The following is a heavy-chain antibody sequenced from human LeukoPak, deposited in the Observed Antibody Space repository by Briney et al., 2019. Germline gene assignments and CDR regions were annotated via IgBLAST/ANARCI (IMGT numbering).Heavy chain of an antibody. CDR1: GFNLSDFA. Sequence: GGSLRLSCEASGFNLSDFAMTWVRQTPGKGLQWVAVISARGGTTNYGESVKDRFNISKDISKSTLYLQMDNLRVEDTALYFCAKGSGRLFRPHFDYWGQGILITVSS. CDR3: AKGSGRLFRPHFDY. CDR2: ISARGGTT. J-gene: IGHJ4*02. D-gene: IGHD6-19*01. V-gene: IGHV3-23*01.